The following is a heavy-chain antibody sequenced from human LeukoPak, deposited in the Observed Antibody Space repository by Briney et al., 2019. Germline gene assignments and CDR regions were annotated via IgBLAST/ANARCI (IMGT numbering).Heavy chain of an antibody. V-gene: IGHV1-2*02. J-gene: IGHJ4*02. CDR2: INPNSGGT. Sequence: ASVKVSCKASGYTFTGYYMHWVRQAPGQGLEGMGWINPNSGGTNYAQKFQGRVTMTRDTSISTAYMELSRLRSDDTAVYYCAREVGGATNNYFDYWGQGTLVTVSS. D-gene: IGHD1-26*01. CDR1: GYTFTGYY. CDR3: AREVGGATNNYFDY.